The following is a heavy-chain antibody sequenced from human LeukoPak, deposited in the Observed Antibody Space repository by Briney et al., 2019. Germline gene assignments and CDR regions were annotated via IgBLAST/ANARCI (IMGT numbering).Heavy chain of an antibody. CDR1: GFTFSTYG. V-gene: IGHV3-33*08. CDR3: ARDANLFIRYGMDV. CDR2: IWYDGSNK. Sequence: GGSLRLSCAASGFTFSTYGMHWVRQAPGKGLEWVAVIWYDGSNKNYADSVKGRFTISRDNSKNTLYLQMNSLRAEDTAVYYCARDANLFIRYGMDVWGQGTTVTVSS. J-gene: IGHJ6*02.